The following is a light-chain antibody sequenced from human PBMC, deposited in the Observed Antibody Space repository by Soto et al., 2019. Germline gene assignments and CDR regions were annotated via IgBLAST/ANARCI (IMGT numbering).Light chain of an antibody. Sequence: EMVMTQSPATLSVSPGGRATLSCRASQSVSSKLAWYQQKPGQAPRLLIYDTSTRATGIPARFSGSGSGTEFTLTISSLQSEDFAVYYCQQYSNWPPITFGQGTRLEIK. CDR2: DTS. J-gene: IGKJ5*01. CDR1: QSVSSK. CDR3: QQYSNWPPIT. V-gene: IGKV3-15*01.